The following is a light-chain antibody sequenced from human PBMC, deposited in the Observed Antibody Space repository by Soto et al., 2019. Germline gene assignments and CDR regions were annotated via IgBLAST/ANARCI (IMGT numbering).Light chain of an antibody. V-gene: IGKV3D-20*02. CDR3: QQRSNWPWT. Sequence: EIVLTQSPGTLSLSPGERATLSCGASQSLSSNSLAWYQQKPGQAPRLLIYGASSRATGIPDRFSGSGSGTDFTLTISRLEPKDFAVYYCQQRSNWPWTFGQGTKVEIK. CDR1: QSLSSNS. J-gene: IGKJ1*01. CDR2: GAS.